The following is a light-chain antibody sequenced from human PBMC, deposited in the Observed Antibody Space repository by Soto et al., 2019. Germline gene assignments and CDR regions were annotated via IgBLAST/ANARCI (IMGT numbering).Light chain of an antibody. CDR1: QNVARNY. CDR2: DAS. J-gene: IGKJ4*01. CDR3: QTYARSPLA. V-gene: IGKV3-20*01. Sequence: EIVLTQSPGTLSLSPGERATLSCRASQNVARNYLAWYQQRPGQAHRILIYDASTRATGIPDRFSGSGSGTAFTLTISRMENEDVAVYFCQTYARSPLALGGGTKVDI.